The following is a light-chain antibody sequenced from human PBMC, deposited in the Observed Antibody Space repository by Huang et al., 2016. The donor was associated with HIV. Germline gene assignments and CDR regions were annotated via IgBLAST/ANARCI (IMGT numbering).Light chain of an antibody. J-gene: IGKJ1*01. CDR1: QSVGSN. Sequence: EIVMTQSPAPLAVSPGERATLSGRASQSVGSNLPWYQLKPDQTPRLLVYDASTRATGIPARFSGSGSGTEFTLSISSLQSEDFAVYYCQQYHNWPPWTFGQGTKVEIK. CDR2: DAS. V-gene: IGKV3-15*01. CDR3: QQYHNWPPWT.